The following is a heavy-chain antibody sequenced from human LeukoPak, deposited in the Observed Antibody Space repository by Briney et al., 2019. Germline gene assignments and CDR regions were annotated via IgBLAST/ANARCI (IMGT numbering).Heavy chain of an antibody. V-gene: IGHV4-39*07. CDR2: IYYSGNT. CDR1: GGSISTNNYY. Sequence: SETLSLTCTVSGGSISTNNYYWCWIRQPPGKGLEWIGSIYYSGNTYYNPSLESRVTISIDMSRNQFSLKLRSVTAADTAVYYCARDLGLLWFGELYPWGQGTLVTVSS. J-gene: IGHJ5*02. CDR3: ARDLGLLWFGELYP. D-gene: IGHD3-10*01.